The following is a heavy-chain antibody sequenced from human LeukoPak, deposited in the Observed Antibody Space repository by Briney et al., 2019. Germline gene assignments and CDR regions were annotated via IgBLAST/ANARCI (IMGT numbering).Heavy chain of an antibody. CDR3: ARALLWRGYSYGYPNDY. J-gene: IGHJ4*02. CDR1: GFTFTTYA. V-gene: IGHV3-23*01. D-gene: IGHD5-18*01. CDR2: ISGSGGST. Sequence: PGGSLRLSCAASGFTFTTYAMNWVRQAPGKGLEWVSAISGSGGSTYYADSVKGRFTISRDNSKNALYLQMNSLRPDDTAVYYCARALLWRGYSYGYPNDYWGQGTLVTVSS.